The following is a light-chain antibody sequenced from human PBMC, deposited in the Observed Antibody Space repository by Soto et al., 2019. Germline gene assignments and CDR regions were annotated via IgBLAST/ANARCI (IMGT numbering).Light chain of an antibody. V-gene: IGKV1-5*03. CDR2: KAS. Sequence: DIQMTQFPSTLSASIGDRVTITCRASQTISSSLAWYQQKPGKAPKLLIYKASNLETGVPSRFSGSGSGTEFALAISIRQPDDFATYYCQQYIRYSPHTFGQGTSLEIK. J-gene: IGKJ2*01. CDR3: QQYIRYSPHT. CDR1: QTISSS.